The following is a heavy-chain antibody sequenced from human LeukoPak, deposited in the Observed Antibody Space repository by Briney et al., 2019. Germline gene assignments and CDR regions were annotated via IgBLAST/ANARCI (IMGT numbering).Heavy chain of an antibody. Sequence: SETLSLTCTVSGGSISSSSYYWGWIRQPPGKGLEWIGSIYYSGSTYYNPSLKSRVTISVDTSKNQFSLKLSSVTAADTAVYYCATGPYYDFWSGYYTDQRFDYWGQGTLVTVSS. J-gene: IGHJ4*02. D-gene: IGHD3-3*01. CDR2: IYYSGST. CDR3: ATGPYYDFWSGYYTDQRFDY. V-gene: IGHV4-39*07. CDR1: GGSISSSSYY.